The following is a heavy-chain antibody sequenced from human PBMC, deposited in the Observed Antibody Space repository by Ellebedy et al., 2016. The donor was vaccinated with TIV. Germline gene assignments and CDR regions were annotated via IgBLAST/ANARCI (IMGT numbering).Heavy chain of an antibody. CDR2: ISGSGGMM. CDR3: ARRSRGPSYYFYY. V-gene: IGHV3-48*03. D-gene: IGHD3-10*01. CDR1: GFIFSSYY. Sequence: GESLKISCVASGFIFSSYYMTWVRQAPGKGLEWISYISGSGGMMDHADSVKGRFTISRDNAKNSLYLQLSSLRAEDTAVYYCARRSRGPSYYFYYWGQGALVTVSS. J-gene: IGHJ4*02.